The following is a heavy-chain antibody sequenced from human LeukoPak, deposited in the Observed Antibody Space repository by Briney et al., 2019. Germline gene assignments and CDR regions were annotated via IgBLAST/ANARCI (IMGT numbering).Heavy chain of an antibody. V-gene: IGHV4-34*01. CDR1: GGSFSGYY. J-gene: IGHJ4*02. D-gene: IGHD3-22*01. CDR2: INHSGST. Sequence: SETLSLTCAVYGGSFSGYYWSWIRQPPGKGLEWIGEINHSGSTNYNPSLKSRVTISVDTSKNQFSLKLSSVTAADTAVYYCARSDSSGYYAYWGQGTLVTVSS. CDR3: ARSDSSGYYAY.